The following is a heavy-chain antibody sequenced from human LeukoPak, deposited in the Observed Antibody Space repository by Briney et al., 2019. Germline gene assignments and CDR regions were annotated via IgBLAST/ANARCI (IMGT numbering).Heavy chain of an antibody. CDR3: ARDLYCSTTSCTDAFDI. D-gene: IGHD2-2*01. Sequence: GGSLRLSCAASGFTFNTYTMNWVRQAPGKGLEWVSSISYSSVYIYYADSVKGRFTISRDNAKSSLYLQMSSQRAEDTAVYFCARDLYCSTTSCTDAFDIWGQGTMVTASS. CDR2: ISYSSVYI. CDR1: GFTFNTYT. V-gene: IGHV3-21*01. J-gene: IGHJ3*02.